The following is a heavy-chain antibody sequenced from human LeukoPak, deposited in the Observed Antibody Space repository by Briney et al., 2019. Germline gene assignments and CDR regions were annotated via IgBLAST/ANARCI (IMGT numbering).Heavy chain of an antibody. CDR1: GGSFSGYY. J-gene: IGHJ6*02. CDR2: INHSGST. V-gene: IGHV4-34*01. CDR3: ARLVRIVVAPAAIRYYYYGMDV. Sequence: SETLSLTCAVYGGSFSGYYWSWIRQPPGKGLEWIGEINHSGSTNYNPSLKSRVTISVDTSKNQFSLKLSSVTAADTAVYYCARLVRIVVAPAAIRYYYYGMDVWGQGTTVTVSS. D-gene: IGHD2-2*02.